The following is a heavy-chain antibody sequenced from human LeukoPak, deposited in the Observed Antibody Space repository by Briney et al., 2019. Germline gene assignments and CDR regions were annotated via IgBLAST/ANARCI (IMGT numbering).Heavy chain of an antibody. D-gene: IGHD3-10*01. J-gene: IGHJ4*02. V-gene: IGHV4-30-4*01. CDR1: GGSISSADYY. CDR2: IYHSGNT. CDR3: AGEVRPDGSARGYYFDY. Sequence: PSQTLSLTCTVSGGSISSADYYWSWIRQPPGKGLEWIGYIYHSGNTYYNPSLKSRVTISVDTSKNQFSLKLSSVTAADTAVYYCAGEVRPDGSARGYYFDYWGQGTLVTVSS.